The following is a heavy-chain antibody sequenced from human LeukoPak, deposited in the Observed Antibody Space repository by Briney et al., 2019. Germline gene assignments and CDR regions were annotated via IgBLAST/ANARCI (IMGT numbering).Heavy chain of an antibody. Sequence: PSETLSLTCAVYGGSFSGYYWSWIRQPPGKGLEWIGEINHSGSTNYNPSLKSRVTISVDTSKNQFSLKLSSVTAADTAVYYCARLAYYGSGSYAFRYWGRGTLVTVSS. CDR1: GGSFSGYY. CDR2: INHSGST. J-gene: IGHJ4*02. V-gene: IGHV4-34*01. D-gene: IGHD3-10*01. CDR3: ARLAYYGSGSYAFRY.